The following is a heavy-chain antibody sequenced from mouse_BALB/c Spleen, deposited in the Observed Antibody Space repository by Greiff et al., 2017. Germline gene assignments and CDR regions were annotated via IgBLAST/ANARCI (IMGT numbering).Heavy chain of an antibody. CDR1: GYTFTSYD. D-gene: IGHD2-1*01. Sequence: QVQLKQSGPELVKPGASVKISCKASGYTFTSYDINWVKQRPGQGLEWIGRIYPGDGSTNYNEKFKGNATLTADKSSSTAYMQLSSLTSENSAVYFCARAYGNYGDFDYWGQGTTLTVSS. CDR3: ARAYGNYGDFDY. J-gene: IGHJ2*01. CDR2: IYPGDGST. V-gene: IGHV1S56*01.